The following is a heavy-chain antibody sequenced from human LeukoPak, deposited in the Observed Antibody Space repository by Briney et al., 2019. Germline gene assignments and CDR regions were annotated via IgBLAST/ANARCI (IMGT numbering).Heavy chain of an antibody. CDR3: ARVATGYSRTRAPFDY. Sequence: GGSPRLSCAASGFTFSDYYMSWIRQAPGKGLEWVSYISSSGSTIYYADSVKGRFTISRDNAKNSLYLQMNSLRAEDTAVYYCARVATGYSRTRAPFDYWGQGTLVTVSS. CDR2: ISSSGSTI. D-gene: IGHD1-14*01. J-gene: IGHJ4*02. V-gene: IGHV3-11*01. CDR1: GFTFSDYY.